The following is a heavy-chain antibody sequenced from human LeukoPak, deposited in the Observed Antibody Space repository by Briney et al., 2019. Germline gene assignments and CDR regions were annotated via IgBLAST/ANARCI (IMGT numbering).Heavy chain of an antibody. V-gene: IGHV1-2*02. D-gene: IGHD3-3*01. J-gene: IGHJ4*02. CDR3: ARRITIFGVVID. Sequence: ASVKVSCKASGYTFTGYYMHWVRQAPGQGLEWMGWINPNSGGTNYAQKFQGRVTMTRDTSISTAYMELSSLRSEDTAVYYCARRITIFGVVIDWGQGTLVTVSS. CDR2: INPNSGGT. CDR1: GYTFTGYY.